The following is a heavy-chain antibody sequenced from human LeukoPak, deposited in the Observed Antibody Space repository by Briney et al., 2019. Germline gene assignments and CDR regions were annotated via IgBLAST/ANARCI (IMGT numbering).Heavy chain of an antibody. D-gene: IGHD2-2*02. CDR3: VKMGYCSSTSCYNYCDY. J-gene: IGHJ4*02. CDR2: ISSSGGST. V-gene: IGHV3-64D*09. CDR1: GFTFSYYA. Sequence: PGGSLRLSCSASGFTFSYYAMHWVRQAPGKGLEDVSAISSSGGSTHYADSEKGRFTMSRDNSKNTLYLQITSLRAEDTAVYYCVKMGYCSSTSCYNYCDYWGQGTLVTVSS.